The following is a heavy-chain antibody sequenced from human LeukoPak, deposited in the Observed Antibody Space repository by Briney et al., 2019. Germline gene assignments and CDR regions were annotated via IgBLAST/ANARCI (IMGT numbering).Heavy chain of an antibody. Sequence: GGSLRLSCAASGFTFDDYAMHWVRQAPGKGLEWVSGISWNSGSIGYADSVKGRFTISRDNAKNSLYLQMNSLRAEDTALYYCAKVAGNYYDSRGFDYWGQGTLVTVSS. CDR2: ISWNSGSI. J-gene: IGHJ4*02. D-gene: IGHD3-22*01. CDR3: AKVAGNYYDSRGFDY. CDR1: GFTFDDYA. V-gene: IGHV3-9*01.